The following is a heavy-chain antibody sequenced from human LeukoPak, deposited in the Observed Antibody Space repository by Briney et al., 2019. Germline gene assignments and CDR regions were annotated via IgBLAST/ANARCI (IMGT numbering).Heavy chain of an antibody. CDR1: GFTFSSYS. CDR2: ISGSGGST. D-gene: IGHD2-8*01. V-gene: IGHV3-23*01. Sequence: PGGSLRLSCAASGFTFSSYSMNWVRQAPGKGLEWVSAISGSGGSTYYADSVKGRFTISRDNSKNTLYLQMNSLRAEDTAVYYCARDGVPTGYFDYWGQGTLVTVSS. J-gene: IGHJ4*02. CDR3: ARDGVPTGYFDY.